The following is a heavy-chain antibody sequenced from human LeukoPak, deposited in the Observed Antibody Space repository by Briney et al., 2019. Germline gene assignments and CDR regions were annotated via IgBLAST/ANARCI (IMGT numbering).Heavy chain of an antibody. CDR1: GITFSDYY. Sequence: GGSLRLSCAASGITFSDYYMSWIRQAPGKGLEWVSYISSSGSTIYYADSVKGRFTISRDNAKNSLYLQMNSLRAEDTAVYYCARDQSPCWQSAAGREPLDYWGQGTLVTVSS. D-gene: IGHD6-13*01. J-gene: IGHJ4*02. CDR2: ISSSGSTI. CDR3: ARDQSPCWQSAAGREPLDY. V-gene: IGHV3-11*01.